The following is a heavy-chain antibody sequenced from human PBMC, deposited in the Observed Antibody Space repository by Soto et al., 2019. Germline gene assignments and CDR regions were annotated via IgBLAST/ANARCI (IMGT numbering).Heavy chain of an antibody. Sequence: ASVNVSCKASGYTFTSYDINWVRQATGQGLEWMGWMNPNSGNTGYAQKFQGRVTMTRNTSISTAYMELSSLRSEDTAVYYCARDLLSTYSSSWFARNWFDPWGQGTLVTVSS. V-gene: IGHV1-8*01. D-gene: IGHD6-13*01. CDR2: MNPNSGNT. CDR3: ARDLLSTYSSSWFARNWFDP. J-gene: IGHJ5*02. CDR1: GYTFTSYD.